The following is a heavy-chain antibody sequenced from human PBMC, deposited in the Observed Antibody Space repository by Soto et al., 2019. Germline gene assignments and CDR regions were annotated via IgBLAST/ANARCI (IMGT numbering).Heavy chain of an antibody. Sequence: GESLKISCKGSGYSFTSYLIGWVRQMPGKGLEWMGIIYPGDSDTRYSPSFQGQVTISADKSISTAYLQWSSLKASDTAMYYCARRYSGSYYPYYYYGMDVWGQGTTVTVSS. CDR2: IYPGDSDT. V-gene: IGHV5-51*01. D-gene: IGHD1-26*01. CDR1: GYSFTSYL. J-gene: IGHJ6*02. CDR3: ARRYSGSYYPYYYYGMDV.